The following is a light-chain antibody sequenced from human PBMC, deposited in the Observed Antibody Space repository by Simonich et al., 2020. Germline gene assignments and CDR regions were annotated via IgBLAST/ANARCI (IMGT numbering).Light chain of an antibody. Sequence: EIVMTQSPATLSVSPGERATLSCRASQSVSSNLAWYQQKPGQAPRLLIYGASTRATGIPARFSGSGSGTECTLTISSLQSEDFATYYCLQHNSYPYTFGQGTKLEIK. CDR3: LQHNSYPYT. CDR2: GAS. J-gene: IGKJ2*01. CDR1: QSVSSN. V-gene: IGKV3-15*01.